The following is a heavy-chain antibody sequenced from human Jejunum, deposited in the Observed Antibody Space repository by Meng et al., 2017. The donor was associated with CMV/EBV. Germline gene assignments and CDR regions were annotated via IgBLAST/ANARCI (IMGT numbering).Heavy chain of an antibody. Sequence: LSWAASGCTFSRYGMNWVRQAPGKGLEWVSSISDGSGNIYYADSVKGRFTISRDNAKNSLYLEMNRLRVEDTAMYYCASEPDTGIHYWGQGTLVTVSS. CDR1: GCTFSRYG. D-gene: IGHD1-1*01. CDR3: ASEPDTGIHY. J-gene: IGHJ4*02. V-gene: IGHV3-21*06. CDR2: ISDGSGNI.